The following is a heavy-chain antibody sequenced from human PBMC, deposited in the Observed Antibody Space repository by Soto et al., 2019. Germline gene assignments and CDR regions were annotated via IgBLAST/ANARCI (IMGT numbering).Heavy chain of an antibody. CDR3: VRPLPSGQTHARDV. D-gene: IGHD3-10*01. CDR1: GGSISSYF. V-gene: IGHV4-59*08. Sequence: PSETLSLTCTVSGGSISSYFWSWIRQPPGKGLEWIGYIYYSGGTKSNPSLKSRFTISRDTSKNTLYLQMDRLRDEDTAVYYCVRPLPSGQTHARDVWGQGTTVTVSS. CDR2: IYYSGGT. J-gene: IGHJ6*02.